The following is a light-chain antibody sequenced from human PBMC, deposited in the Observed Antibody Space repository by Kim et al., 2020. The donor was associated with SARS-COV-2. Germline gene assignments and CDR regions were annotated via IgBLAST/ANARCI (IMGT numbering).Light chain of an antibody. CDR3: QQYDNLPIT. J-gene: IGKJ4*01. Sequence: SASVGDSVSLTCQASRDINNHLNWYQQKPGKAPNLLIYDASNLETGVSSRFSGSGSGTDFTFTISSLQPEDIGTYYCQQYDNLPITFGGGTKVEI. V-gene: IGKV1-33*01. CDR2: DAS. CDR1: RDINNH.